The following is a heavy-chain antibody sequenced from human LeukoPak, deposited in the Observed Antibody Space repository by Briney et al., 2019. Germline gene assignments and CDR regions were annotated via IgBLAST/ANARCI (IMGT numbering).Heavy chain of an antibody. CDR3: AKDALRCTNGVRYTGDYYYYYYMDV. CDR2: ISYDGSNK. Sequence: GGSLRLSCAASGFTFSSYGMHWVRQAPGKGLEWVAVISYDGSNKYYADSVKGRFTISRDNSKNTLYLQMNSLRAEDTAVYYCAKDALRCTNGVRYTGDYYYYYYMDVWGKGTTVTVSS. V-gene: IGHV3-30*18. D-gene: IGHD2-8*01. J-gene: IGHJ6*03. CDR1: GFTFSSYG.